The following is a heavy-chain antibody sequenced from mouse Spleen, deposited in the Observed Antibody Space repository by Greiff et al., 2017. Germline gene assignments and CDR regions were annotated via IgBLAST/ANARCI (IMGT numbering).Heavy chain of an antibody. V-gene: IGHV1-26*01. CDR3: ARWYGNLKYFDV. CDR1: GYTFTDYY. D-gene: IGHD2-10*02. Sequence: VQLQQSGPELVKPGASVKISCKASGYTFTDYYMNWVKQSHGKSLEWIGDINPNNGGTSYNQKFKGKATLTVDKSSSTAYMELRSLTSEDSAVYYCARWYGNLKYFDVWGAGTTVTVSS. J-gene: IGHJ1*01. CDR2: INPNNGGT.